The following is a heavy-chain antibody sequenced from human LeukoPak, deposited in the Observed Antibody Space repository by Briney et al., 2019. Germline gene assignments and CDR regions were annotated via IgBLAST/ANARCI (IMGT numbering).Heavy chain of an antibody. J-gene: IGHJ4*02. D-gene: IGHD5-24*01. V-gene: IGHV1-69*13. CDR2: IIPIFGTA. Sequence: SVTVSCTASGGTFSSYAISWVRQAPGQGLEWMGGIIPIFGTANYAQKFQGRVTITADESTSTAYMELSSLRSEDTAVYYCARDREDGDFDYWGQGTLVTVSS. CDR3: ARDREDGDFDY. CDR1: GGTFSSYA.